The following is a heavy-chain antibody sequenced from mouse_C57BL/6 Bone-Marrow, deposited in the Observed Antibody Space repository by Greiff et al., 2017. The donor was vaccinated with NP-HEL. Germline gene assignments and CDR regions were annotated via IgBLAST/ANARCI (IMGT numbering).Heavy chain of an antibody. J-gene: IGHJ2*01. D-gene: IGHD1-1*01. CDR1: GYAFSSSW. V-gene: IGHV1-82*01. CDR3: ARWGTTVD. CDR2: IYPGDGDT. Sequence: VQLQQSGPELVKPGASVKISCEASGYAFSSSWMNWVKQRPGKGLEWIGRIYPGDGDTNYNGKFKGKATLTADKSSSTAYMQLSSLTSEDSALYFCARWGTTVDWGQGTTLTVSS.